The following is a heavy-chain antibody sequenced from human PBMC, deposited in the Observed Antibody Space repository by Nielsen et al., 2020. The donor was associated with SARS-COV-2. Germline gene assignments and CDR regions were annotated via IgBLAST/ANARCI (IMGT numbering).Heavy chain of an antibody. CDR3: AKLYGDYDGNFDY. CDR2: ISWNSGSI. J-gene: IGHJ4*02. V-gene: IGHV3-9*01. D-gene: IGHD4-17*01. Sequence: GGSLRLSCAASGFTFDDYAMHWVRQAPGKGLEWVSGISWNSGSIGYADSVKGRFTISRDNAKNSLYLQMNSLRAEDTALYYCAKLYGDYDGNFDYWGQGTLVTVSS. CDR1: GFTFDDYA.